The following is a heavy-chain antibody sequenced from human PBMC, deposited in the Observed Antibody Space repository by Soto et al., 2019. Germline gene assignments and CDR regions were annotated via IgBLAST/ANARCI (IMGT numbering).Heavy chain of an antibody. Sequence: QVQLVESGGGVVQPGRSLRLSCAASGFTFSSYGMHWVRQAPGKGLEWVAVIWYDGSNKYYADSVKGRFTISRDNSKNTLYLQMNSLRAEDTAVYYCARDRVITVVSGPSYNYYGMDVWGQGTTVTVSS. CDR3: ARDRVITVVSGPSYNYYGMDV. CDR1: GFTFSSYG. D-gene: IGHD3-10*01. J-gene: IGHJ6*02. V-gene: IGHV3-33*01. CDR2: IWYDGSNK.